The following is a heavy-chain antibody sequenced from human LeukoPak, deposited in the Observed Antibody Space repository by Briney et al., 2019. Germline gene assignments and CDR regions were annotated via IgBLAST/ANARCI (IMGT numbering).Heavy chain of an antibody. Sequence: ASVKVSCKASGYTFTGYYMHWVRQAPGQGLEWMGWINPNSGGTNYAQKFQGRVTMTRDTSISTAYMELSRLRSDDTAAYYCARDVLVVVPAATSYYYYMDVWGKGTTVTVSS. D-gene: IGHD2-2*01. CDR2: INPNSGGT. J-gene: IGHJ6*03. V-gene: IGHV1-2*02. CDR3: ARDVLVVVPAATSYYYYMDV. CDR1: GYTFTGYY.